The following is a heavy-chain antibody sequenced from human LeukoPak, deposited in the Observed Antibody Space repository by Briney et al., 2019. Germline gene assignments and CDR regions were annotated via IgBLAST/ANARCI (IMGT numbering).Heavy chain of an antibody. CDR1: GGTFSSYA. CDR2: IIPIFGTA. Sequence: SVKVSCKASGGTFSSYAISWVRQAPGQGLEWMGGIIPIFGTANYAQKFQGRVTITADESASTAYMELSSLRSEDTAVYYCSRHGELFLFDYWGQGTLVTVSS. D-gene: IGHD3-10*01. V-gene: IGHV1-69*13. J-gene: IGHJ4*02. CDR3: SRHGELFLFDY.